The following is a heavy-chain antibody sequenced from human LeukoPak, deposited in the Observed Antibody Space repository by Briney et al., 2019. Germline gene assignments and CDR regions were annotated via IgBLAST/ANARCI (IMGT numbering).Heavy chain of an antibody. CDR1: GFTFSSYW. CDR3: ARAYKDRSLAGKKEFFQH. J-gene: IGHJ1*01. V-gene: IGHV3-7*03. Sequence: GGSLRLSCAASGFTFSSYWMSWVRQAPGRGLEWVANIKPDGSDKYYVDSVKGRFTISRDNAKNSLYLQMNSLRAEDTALYYCARAYKDRSLAGKKEFFQHWGQGTLVTVSS. CDR2: IKPDGSDK. D-gene: IGHD6-19*01.